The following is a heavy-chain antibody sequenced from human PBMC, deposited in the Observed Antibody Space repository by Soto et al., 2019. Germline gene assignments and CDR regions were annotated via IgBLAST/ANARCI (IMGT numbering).Heavy chain of an antibody. Sequence: ASVKVSCKASGYTFTSYGISWVRQAPGQGLEWMGWISAYNGNTNYAQKLQGRVTMTTDTSTSTAYMELRSLRSDDTAVYYCARGGVGPDYDSSGYQHYYYYYGMDVWGQGTTVTVSS. J-gene: IGHJ6*02. CDR1: GYTFTSYG. V-gene: IGHV1-18*01. CDR3: ARGGVGPDYDSSGYQHYYYYYGMDV. CDR2: ISAYNGNT. D-gene: IGHD3-22*01.